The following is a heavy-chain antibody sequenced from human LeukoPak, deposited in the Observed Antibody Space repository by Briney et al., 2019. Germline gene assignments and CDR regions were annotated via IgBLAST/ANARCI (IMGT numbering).Heavy chain of an antibody. D-gene: IGHD2-2*01. CDR2: INAGNGNT. CDR1: GYTFTSYA. CDR3: ARAEDCGSTSCYRGNWFDP. J-gene: IGHJ5*02. V-gene: IGHV1-3*01. Sequence: GASVKVSCKASGYTFTSYAMHWVRQAPGQRLEWMGWINAGNGNTKYSQKFQGRVTITRDTSASTAYMELSSLRSEDTAVYYCARAEDCGSTSCYRGNWFDPWGQGTLVTVSS.